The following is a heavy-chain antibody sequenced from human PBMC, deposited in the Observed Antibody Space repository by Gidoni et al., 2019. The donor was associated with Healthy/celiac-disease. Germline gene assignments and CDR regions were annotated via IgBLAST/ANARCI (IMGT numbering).Heavy chain of an antibody. CDR1: GYSFTSYR. CDR3: ARRGDYYGSGSYYNPLDY. D-gene: IGHD3-10*01. Sequence: EVQLVQSGAEVKKPGESLKISCKGSGYSFTSYRIGWVRQMPGKGLEWMGIIYPGDSDTRYSPSFQGQVTISADKSISTAYLQWSSLKASDTAMYYCARRGDYYGSGSYYNPLDYWGQGTLVTVSS. CDR2: IYPGDSDT. J-gene: IGHJ4*02. V-gene: IGHV5-51*03.